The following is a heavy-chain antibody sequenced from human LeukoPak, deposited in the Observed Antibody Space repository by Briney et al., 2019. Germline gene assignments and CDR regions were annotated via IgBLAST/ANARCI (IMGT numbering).Heavy chain of an antibody. CDR1: GDSISSTSYY. Sequence: PSETLSLTCTVSGDSISSTSYYWDWIRQPPGKGLEWIGSIYNSGTTYYNPSLKSRVTISVDTSKNQFSLKVSSVTAADMAVYYCASRVYGLGSFNYWGQGTLVTVSS. J-gene: IGHJ4*01. D-gene: IGHD3-10*01. CDR3: ASRVYGLGSFNY. V-gene: IGHV4-39*01. CDR2: IYNSGTT.